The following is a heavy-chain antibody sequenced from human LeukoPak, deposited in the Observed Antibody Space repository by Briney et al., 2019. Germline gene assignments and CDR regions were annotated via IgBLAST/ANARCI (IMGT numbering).Heavy chain of an antibody. CDR3: ARTTRTTYYDIGGHYFDY. D-gene: IGHD3-9*01. V-gene: IGHV3-30*04. CDR1: GFTFSSYA. Sequence: GWSLRLSCAASGFTFSSYAMHWVRQAPGKGLEWVAVISYDGSNKYYADSVKGRFTISRDNSKNTLYLQMNSLRAEDTAVYYCARTTRTTYYDIGGHYFDYWGQGTLVTVSS. J-gene: IGHJ4*02. CDR2: ISYDGSNK.